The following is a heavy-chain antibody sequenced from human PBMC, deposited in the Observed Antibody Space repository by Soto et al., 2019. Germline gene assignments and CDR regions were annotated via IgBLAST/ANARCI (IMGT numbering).Heavy chain of an antibody. D-gene: IGHD3-10*01. J-gene: IGHJ6*04. CDR1: GFTLSGRS. CDR2: IDNAGTDS. CDR3: ARGWFGQDV. Sequence: EVQLVESGGGLVQPGGSLRLSCAASGFTLSGRSMHWVRQAPGKGLVWVSGIDNAGTDSTYADSVKVRFTSSSDNAKNMLDLQMNSLRVEDTAVYYCARGWFGQDVWGKGTTVTVSS. V-gene: IGHV3-74*01.